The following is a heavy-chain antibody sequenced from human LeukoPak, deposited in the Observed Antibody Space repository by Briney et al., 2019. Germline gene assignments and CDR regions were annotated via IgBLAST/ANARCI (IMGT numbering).Heavy chain of an antibody. CDR2: IYDSGNN. CDR3: ATRRDGYTYFDY. J-gene: IGHJ4*02. CDR1: GGSISSSNYC. D-gene: IGHD5-24*01. Sequence: SETLSLTCTVSGGSISSSNYCWGWIRQPPGKGLEWIGNIYDSGNNYYIPSLKSRLTMSVDTSKNQFSLKLSSVTAADTAVYYCATRRDGYTYFDYWGQGTLVTVSS. V-gene: IGHV4-39*01.